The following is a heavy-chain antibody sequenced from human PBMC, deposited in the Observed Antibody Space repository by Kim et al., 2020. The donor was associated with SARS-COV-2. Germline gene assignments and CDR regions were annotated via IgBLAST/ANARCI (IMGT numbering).Heavy chain of an antibody. CDR3: ARAPMVRGVLAVYYFDY. CDR2: IIPIFGTA. D-gene: IGHD3-10*01. J-gene: IGHJ4*02. CDR1: GGTFSSYA. V-gene: IGHV1-69*13. Sequence: SVKVSCKASGGTFSSYAISWVRQAPGQGLEWMGGIIPIFGTANYAQKFQGRVTITADESTSTAYMELSSLRSEDTAVYYCARAPMVRGVLAVYYFDYWGQGTLVTVSS.